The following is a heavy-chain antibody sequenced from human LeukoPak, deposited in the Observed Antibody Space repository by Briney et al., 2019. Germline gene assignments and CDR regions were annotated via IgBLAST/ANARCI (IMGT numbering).Heavy chain of an antibody. V-gene: IGHV3-23*01. Sequence: PGGSLRLSCAASGFTFTNHAMNWVRQAPGKGLEWVSLISFSGGSTYYADSVKGRFTISRDNSRDTLYVQMNSLRAEDTAIYYCARDIQLSTWGLGTMVTVSS. CDR3: ARDIQLST. CDR1: GFTFTNHA. CDR2: ISFSGGST. J-gene: IGHJ3*01. D-gene: IGHD5-24*01.